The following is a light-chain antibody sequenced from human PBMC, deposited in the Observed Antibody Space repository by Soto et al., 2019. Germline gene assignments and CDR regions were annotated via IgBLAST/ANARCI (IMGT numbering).Light chain of an antibody. J-gene: IGLJ1*01. Sequence: QSVLTQPASVSGSPGQSVTISCTGSASDIGRYDYVSWYQQYPGNTPKLLIYEVSHRPSGVSDRFSGSKSGDTASLTISGVQFQDEATYYCTSYISSSAFFVFGTGTKVTV. CDR3: TSYISSSAFFV. CDR1: ASDIGRYDY. V-gene: IGLV2-14*03. CDR2: EVS.